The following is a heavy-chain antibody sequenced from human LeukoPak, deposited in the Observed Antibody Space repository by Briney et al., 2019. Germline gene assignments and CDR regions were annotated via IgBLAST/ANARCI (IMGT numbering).Heavy chain of an antibody. V-gene: IGHV4-61*02. CDR3: ARADNWNYVNWFDP. D-gene: IGHD1-7*01. CDR2: IYTSGST. Sequence: SETLSLTCTVSGGSISSSSYYWGWIRQPAGTGLEWIGRIYTSGSTNYNPSLKSRVTISVDTSKNQFSLKLSSATAADTAVYYCARADNWNYVNWFDPWGQGTLVTVSS. J-gene: IGHJ5*02. CDR1: GGSISSSSYY.